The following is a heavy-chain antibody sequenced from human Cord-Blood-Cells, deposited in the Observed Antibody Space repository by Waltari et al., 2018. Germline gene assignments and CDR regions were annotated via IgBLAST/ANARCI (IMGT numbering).Heavy chain of an antibody. J-gene: IGHJ5*02. CDR2: IYHIGST. CDR3: ARAHDFAYNWFDP. V-gene: IGHV4-38-2*01. D-gene: IGHD2-21*01. Sequence: QVQLQESGPGLVKPSETLSLTCAVSGYSISSGYSWGWIRQPPGKGREWIGSIYHIGSTYYNPSLKSRVTISVDTSKNQFSLKLSSVTAADTAVYYCARAHDFAYNWFDPWGQGTLVTVSS. CDR1: GYSISSGYS.